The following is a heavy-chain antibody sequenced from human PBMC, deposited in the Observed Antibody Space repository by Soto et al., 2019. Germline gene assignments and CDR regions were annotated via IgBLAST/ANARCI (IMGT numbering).Heavy chain of an antibody. D-gene: IGHD6-13*01. J-gene: IGHJ5*02. V-gene: IGHV4-59*01. CDR3: AKVGRIAAAGTWFDP. Sequence: SETLSLTCPVSSGSISGYFWSWIRQPPGKELELIAYIHYTGSSYYNPSLKRRVTISIDTSKNQFSLKLSSVSDADTAVYYCAKVGRIAAAGTWFDPWGQGTLVTVSS. CDR1: SGSISGYF. CDR2: IHYTGSS.